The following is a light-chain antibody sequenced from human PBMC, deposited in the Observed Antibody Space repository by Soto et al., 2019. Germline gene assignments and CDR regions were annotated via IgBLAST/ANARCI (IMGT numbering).Light chain of an antibody. CDR1: SGHRTYA. Sequence: QPVLTQSPSASASLGASVKLTCTLSSGHRTYAIAWHQQQPEKGPRYLMNLNSDGRHTKGDGIPDRFSGSSSGTERYLTISSLQSEDDADYYCHTWGTGLLVFGGGTKLTVL. J-gene: IGLJ2*01. CDR2: LNSDGRH. CDR3: HTWGTGLLV. V-gene: IGLV4-69*01.